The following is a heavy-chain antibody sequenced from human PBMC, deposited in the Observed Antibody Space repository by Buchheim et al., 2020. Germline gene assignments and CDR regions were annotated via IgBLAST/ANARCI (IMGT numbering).Heavy chain of an antibody. CDR1: RFTFSDYS. V-gene: IGHV3-11*01. D-gene: IGHD3-3*01. CDR2: ISSSGGAI. Sequence: QVQLVESGGGLAKPGGSLRLSCTASRFTFSDYSMSWIRRAPGKGLECLSSISSSGGAIYYADSVKGRFTISRDNARNSLYLEMNSLRAEDTANYYCAREFRVAGPFYYYAMDVWGQGTT. CDR3: AREFRVAGPFYYYAMDV. J-gene: IGHJ6*02.